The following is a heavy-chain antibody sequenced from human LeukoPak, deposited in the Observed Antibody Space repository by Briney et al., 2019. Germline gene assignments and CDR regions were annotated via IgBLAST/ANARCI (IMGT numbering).Heavy chain of an antibody. J-gene: IGHJ5*02. Sequence: SQTLSLTCTVSGVSISSGSYYWRWLRQPAGKGLEWIGRIYTSGSTNYNPSLKSRVTISVDTSKNQFSLKLSSVTAADTAVYYCARYYDFWSGPWGFDPWGQGTLVTVSS. V-gene: IGHV4-61*02. D-gene: IGHD3-3*01. CDR2: IYTSGST. CDR1: GVSISSGSYY. CDR3: ARYYDFWSGPWGFDP.